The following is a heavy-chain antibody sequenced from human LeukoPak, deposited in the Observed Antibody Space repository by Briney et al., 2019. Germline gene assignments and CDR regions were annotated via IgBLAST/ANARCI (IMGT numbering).Heavy chain of an antibody. J-gene: IGHJ4*02. D-gene: IGHD1-1*01. CDR2: ISSSSSYI. V-gene: IGHV3-21*01. Sequence: GGSLRLSCAASGFIFSSYSLNWVRQAPGKGLEWVSFISSSSSYIYYADSVKGRFTISRDNAKNSLYLQMNSLRADDTAVYYCASLGSWGQGTLVTVSS. CDR1: GFIFSSYS. CDR3: ASLGS.